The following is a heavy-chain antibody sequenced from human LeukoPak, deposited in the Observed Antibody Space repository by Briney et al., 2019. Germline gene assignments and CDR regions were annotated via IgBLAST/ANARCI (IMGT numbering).Heavy chain of an antibody. V-gene: IGHV1-69*04. Sequence: LVKVSCKASGGTFSRNAISWVRQAPGQGLEWMGRFIPILGIETYAQKFQGRVTITADRSTSTAYMELSSLRSEDTAVYYCARVQAVGVPVAIDAYYSYGMDVWGQGTAVTVSS. CDR1: GGTFSRNA. J-gene: IGHJ6*02. CDR2: FIPILGIE. CDR3: ARVQAVGVPVAIDAYYSYGMDV. D-gene: IGHD2-2*02.